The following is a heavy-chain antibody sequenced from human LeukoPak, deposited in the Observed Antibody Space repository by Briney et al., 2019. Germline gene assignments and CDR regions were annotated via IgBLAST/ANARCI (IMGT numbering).Heavy chain of an antibody. Sequence: QPGGSLRLSCAASGFTFSSYAMSWVRQAPGGGLEWVSEISGSGDTTYHADSVKGRFPISRDNSENRLSLQMDSLRAEDTAVYFCAKDTTAWWYHRAYMDVWGKGTTVTVSS. CDR1: GFTFSSYA. CDR3: AKDTTAWWYHRAYMDV. V-gene: IGHV3-23*01. CDR2: ISGSGDTT. D-gene: IGHD2-15*01. J-gene: IGHJ6*03.